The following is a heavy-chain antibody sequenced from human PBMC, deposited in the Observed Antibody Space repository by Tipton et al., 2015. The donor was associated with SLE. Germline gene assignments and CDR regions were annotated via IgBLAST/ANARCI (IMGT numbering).Heavy chain of an antibody. V-gene: IGHV4-59*08. D-gene: IGHD2-8*01. Sequence: LRLSCTVSGGSISNYYWSWIRQPPGKGLEWIGYIYYSGTAIYNPSLKSRVTISVDTSKNQFSLKLSSVTAADTAVYYCARHLCTNGVCPFDYWGQGTLVTVSS. CDR3: ARHLCTNGVCPFDY. CDR2: IYYSGTA. J-gene: IGHJ4*02. CDR1: GGSISNYY.